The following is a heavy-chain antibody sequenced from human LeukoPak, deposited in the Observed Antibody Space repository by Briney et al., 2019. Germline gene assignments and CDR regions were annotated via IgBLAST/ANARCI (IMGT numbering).Heavy chain of an antibody. CDR1: GFTFSSYA. Sequence: GGSLRLSCAASGFTFSSYAMHWVRQAPGKGLEYVSAISSNGGSTYYANSVKGRFTISRDNSKNTLYLQMGSLRAEDMAVYYCARGSEYAAMGRLDYWGQGTLVTVSS. D-gene: IGHD5-18*01. V-gene: IGHV3-64*01. CDR2: ISSNGGST. J-gene: IGHJ4*02. CDR3: ARGSEYAAMGRLDY.